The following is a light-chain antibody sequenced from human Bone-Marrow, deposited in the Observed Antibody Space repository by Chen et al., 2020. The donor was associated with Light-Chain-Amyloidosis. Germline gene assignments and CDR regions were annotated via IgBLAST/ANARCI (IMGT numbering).Light chain of an antibody. Sequence: SYVLTQPSSVSVAPGQTATIACGGNNIGSTSVHWYQQTPGQAPLLVVYDDSDRPSGIPERLSGSNSGKTATLTISRVEAGDAADYYCQVWDRSSDRPVFGGGTKLPVL. CDR2: DDS. V-gene: IGLV3-21*02. CDR3: QVWDRSSDRPV. J-gene: IGLJ3*02. CDR1: NIGSTS.